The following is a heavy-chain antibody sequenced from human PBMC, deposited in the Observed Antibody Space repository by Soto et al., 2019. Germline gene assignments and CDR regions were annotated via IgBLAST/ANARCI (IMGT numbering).Heavy chain of an antibody. CDR1: GSRVRDYW. CDR3: AAYCYTMTCTHFHGYS. D-gene: IGHD3-16*02. CDR2: IKQDESDK. V-gene: IGHV3-7*03. Sequence: GGSLRLSCAVSGSRVRDYWMSWVRQARGKGLEWVANIKQDESDKYYVDSVKGRFTISRDNAKNALYLQMNSLRVEDTAVYYCAAYCYTMTCTHFHGYSWGQGTQVTVS. J-gene: IGHJ5*02.